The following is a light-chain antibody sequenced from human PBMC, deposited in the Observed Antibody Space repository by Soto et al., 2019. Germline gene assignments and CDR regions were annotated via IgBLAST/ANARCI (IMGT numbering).Light chain of an antibody. CDR3: QQYGSTRDT. CDR1: ESVSSTS. CDR2: DVS. J-gene: IGKJ2*01. V-gene: IGKV3-20*01. Sequence: EIVLTQSPATLSLSPGERATLSCRASESVSSTSLTWLQHRPGQAPRLLIYDVSTRAPGIPARFSGSGSGTDFTLTISNLEPEDFAVYYCQQYGSTRDTFGQGTKLEIK.